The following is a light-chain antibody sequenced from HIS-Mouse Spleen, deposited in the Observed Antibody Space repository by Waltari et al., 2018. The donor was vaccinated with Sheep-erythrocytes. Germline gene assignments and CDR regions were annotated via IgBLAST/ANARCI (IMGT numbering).Light chain of an antibody. Sequence: EIVLTQSPATLSLSPGERATLSCRASQSVSSYLAWYQQKPGQAPRLLIYYASNRATGIPARFSGSGSVTDFTLTISSLQPEDFAVYYCQQRSNWYTFGQGTKLEIK. CDR2: YAS. CDR1: QSVSSY. V-gene: IGKV3-11*01. CDR3: QQRSNWYT. J-gene: IGKJ2*01.